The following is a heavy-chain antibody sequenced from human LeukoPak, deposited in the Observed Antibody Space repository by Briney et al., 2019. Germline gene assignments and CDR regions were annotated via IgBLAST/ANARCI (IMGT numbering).Heavy chain of an antibody. CDR3: VKEGERYCCDSSCYSGALDI. CDR1: GFTFSSYD. Sequence: GGSLRLSRSASGFTFSSYDMHWVRQAPGKGLEYVSAISSNGGSTYYADSVKGRFTISRDNSKNTLYLQMSSLRAEDTAVYYCVKEGERYCCDSSCYSGALDIWGQGTMVSVSS. CDR2: ISSNGGST. V-gene: IGHV3-64D*06. D-gene: IGHD2-15*01. J-gene: IGHJ3*02.